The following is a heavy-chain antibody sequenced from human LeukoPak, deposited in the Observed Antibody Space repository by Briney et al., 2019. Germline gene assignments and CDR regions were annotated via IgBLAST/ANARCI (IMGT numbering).Heavy chain of an antibody. CDR2: INPSGGST. J-gene: IGHJ4*02. V-gene: IGHV1-46*01. CDR1: GYTFTSYY. CDR3: ARHNWLRGSSGRAVFDY. D-gene: IGHD3-10*01. Sequence: ASVKVSCKASGYTFTSYYMHWVRQAPGQGLEWMGIINPSGGSTSYAQKFQGRVTMARDMSTSTAYMELRSLRSDDTAVYYCARHNWLRGSSGRAVFDYWGQGTLVTVSS.